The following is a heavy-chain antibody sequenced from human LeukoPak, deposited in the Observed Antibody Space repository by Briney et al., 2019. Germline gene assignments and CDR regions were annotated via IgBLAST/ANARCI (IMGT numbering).Heavy chain of an antibody. D-gene: IGHD3-3*01. CDR1: GFTFSSYA. Sequence: GGSLRLSCAASGFTFSSYAMSWVRQAPGKGLEWVSAISGSGGSTYYADSVKGRFTISRDNSKNTLYLQMNSLRAEDTAVYYCAKSGRFLNAYYYYGMDVWSQGTTVTVSS. CDR3: AKSGRFLNAYYYYGMDV. V-gene: IGHV3-23*01. J-gene: IGHJ6*02. CDR2: ISGSGGST.